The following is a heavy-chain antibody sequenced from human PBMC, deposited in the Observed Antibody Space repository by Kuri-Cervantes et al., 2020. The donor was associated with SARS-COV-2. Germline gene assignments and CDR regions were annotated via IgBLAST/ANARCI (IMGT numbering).Heavy chain of an antibody. D-gene: IGHD3-22*01. CDR1: GFTVSSNY. Sequence: GGSLRLSCAASGFTVSSNYMSWVRRAPGKGLGWVSVIYSGGSTYYADSVKGRFTISRDNSKNTLYLQMNSLRSEDTAVYYCAREGSSYDSSGYDAFDIWGQGTMVTVSS. J-gene: IGHJ3*02. V-gene: IGHV3-53*01. CDR2: IYSGGST. CDR3: AREGSSYDSSGYDAFDI.